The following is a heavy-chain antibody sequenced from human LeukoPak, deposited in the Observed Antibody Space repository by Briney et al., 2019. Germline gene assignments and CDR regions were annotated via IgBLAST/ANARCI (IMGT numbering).Heavy chain of an antibody. J-gene: IGHJ5*02. CDR1: GGSISSYY. D-gene: IGHD1-26*01. Sequence: SETLSLTCTVSGGSISSYYWSWIRQPAGKGLEWIGRIYTGGSTNYNPSLKSRVTMSIDTSKNQFSLKLSSVTAADTAVYYCARGVSVGPALLWFDPWGQGTLVTVSS. V-gene: IGHV4-4*07. CDR3: ARGVSVGPALLWFDP. CDR2: IYTGGST.